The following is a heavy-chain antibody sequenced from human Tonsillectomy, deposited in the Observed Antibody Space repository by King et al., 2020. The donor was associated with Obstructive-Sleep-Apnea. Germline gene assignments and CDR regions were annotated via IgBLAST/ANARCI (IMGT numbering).Heavy chain of an antibody. CDR3: ASGYYPDY. V-gene: IGHV3-30*04. D-gene: IGHD2/OR15-2a*01. CDR2: ISSYGSNQ. J-gene: IGHJ4*02. CDR1: GFIFSSYA. Sequence: VQLVESGGGVVQPGRSLRLSCAASGFIFSSYAMHWVRQAPGKGLEWVAVISSYGSNQYYAEAVKGRFTVSRDNSKNTLYLQMNSLRAEDTAVYYCASGYYPDYWGQGILVTVSS.